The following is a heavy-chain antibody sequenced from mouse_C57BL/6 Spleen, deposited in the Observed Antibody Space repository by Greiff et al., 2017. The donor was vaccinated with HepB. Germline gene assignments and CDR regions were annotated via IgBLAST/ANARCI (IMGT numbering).Heavy chain of an antibody. CDR2: FYPGSGSI. CDR3: ARHEGGYYYGSSYDWFDY. CDR1: GYTFTEYT. V-gene: IGHV1-62-2*01. J-gene: IGHJ2*01. Sequence: LVESGAELVKPGASVKLSCKASGYTFTEYTIHWVKQRSGQGLEWIGWFYPGSGSIKYNEKFKDKATLTADKSSSTVYMELSRLTSEDSAVYFCARHEGGYYYGSSYDWFDYWGQGTTLTVSS. D-gene: IGHD1-1*01.